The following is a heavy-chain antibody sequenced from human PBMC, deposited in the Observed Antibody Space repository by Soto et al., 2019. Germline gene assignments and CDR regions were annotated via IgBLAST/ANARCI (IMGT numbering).Heavy chain of an antibody. CDR2: ISSSGNSK. CDR1: GFTFTGYE. D-gene: IGHD2-2*01. CDR3: ARESCSSSSCSTRYGMDV. V-gene: IGHV3-48*03. J-gene: IGHJ6*02. Sequence: EVQLVESGGGLVQPGGSLRLSCVASGFTFTGYEMNWVRQAPGKGLEWVSYISSSGNSKYYADSVKGRFTISRDNAKNALYRQMSSLRAEDTAIYYCARESCSSSSCSTRYGMDVWGQGSTVTVSS.